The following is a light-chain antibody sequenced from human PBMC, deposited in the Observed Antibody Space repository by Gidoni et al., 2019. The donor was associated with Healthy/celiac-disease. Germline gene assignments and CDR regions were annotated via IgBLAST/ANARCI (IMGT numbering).Light chain of an antibody. CDR1: SSDVGGYNY. CDR3: SSYTSSP. Sequence: QSALTQPASVSGSPGQSITISCTGTSSDVGGYNYVSWYQQHPGKAPKLMIYEVSNRPSGVSNRFSGSKSGNTASMTISGLQDEEEADYYCSSYTSSPFGTGTKVTVL. J-gene: IGLJ1*01. V-gene: IGLV2-14*01. CDR2: EVS.